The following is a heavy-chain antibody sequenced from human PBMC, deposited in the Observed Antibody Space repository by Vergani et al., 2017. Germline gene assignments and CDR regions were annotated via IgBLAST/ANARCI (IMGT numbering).Heavy chain of an antibody. V-gene: IGHV3-11*01. D-gene: IGHD2-2*03. CDR1: GFTFSDYY. CDR2: ISSSGSTI. Sequence: QVQLVESGGGLVKPGGSLRLSCAASGFTFSDYYMSWIRQAPGKGREWVSYISSSGSTIYYADSVKGRFTISRDNAKNSLYLQMNSLRAEDTAVYYCGRVDIVVVPAAIPYYYYYMDVWGKGTTVTVSS. J-gene: IGHJ6*03. CDR3: GRVDIVVVPAAIPYYYYYMDV.